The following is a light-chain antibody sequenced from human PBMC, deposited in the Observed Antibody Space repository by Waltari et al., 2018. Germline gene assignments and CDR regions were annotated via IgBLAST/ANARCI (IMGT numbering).Light chain of an antibody. CDR1: KGISSY. CDR2: AAS. Sequence: AIRITQSPSSLSASTGDRVTITCRASKGISSYLAWYQQKPGKAPKLLIYAASTLQSGVPARFSGSGSGTDFTLTISCLQSEDFATYYCQQYYSYPPVTFGGGTKVEIK. V-gene: IGKV1-8*01. J-gene: IGKJ4*01. CDR3: QQYYSYPPVT.